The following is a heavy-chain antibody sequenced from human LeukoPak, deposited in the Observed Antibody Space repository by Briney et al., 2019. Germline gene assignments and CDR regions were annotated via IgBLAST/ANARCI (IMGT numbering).Heavy chain of an antibody. CDR3: AKDPSITIVGATGYFDY. CDR1: GFTFSSYA. J-gene: IGHJ4*02. Sequence: GGSLRLSCAASGFTFSSYAMSWVRQAPGKGLEWVSAISGSGVSTYYADSVKGRFTISRDNSKNTLYLQMNSLRAEDMAAYYCAKDPSITIVGATGYFDYWGQGTLVTVSS. V-gene: IGHV3-23*01. CDR2: ISGSGVST. D-gene: IGHD1-26*01.